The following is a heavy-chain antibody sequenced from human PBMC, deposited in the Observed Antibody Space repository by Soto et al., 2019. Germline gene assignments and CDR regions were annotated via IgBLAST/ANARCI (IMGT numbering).Heavy chain of an antibody. Sequence: GASVKVSCKASGYTFIDYYMHWVRQAPGQGFEWMGRISPRSGGTNYAQKFQGRVTMTWDASLNTAYMELSSLISEDTAVYYCARPPGYISDWYYFDLWGQGTLVTVSS. CDR1: GYTFIDYY. CDR2: ISPRSGGT. D-gene: IGHD3-9*01. J-gene: IGHJ4*02. CDR3: ARPPGYISDWYYFDL. V-gene: IGHV1-2*02.